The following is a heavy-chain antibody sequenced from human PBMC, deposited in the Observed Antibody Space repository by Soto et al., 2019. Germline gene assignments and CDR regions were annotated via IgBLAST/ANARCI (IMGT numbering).Heavy chain of an antibody. J-gene: IGHJ3*01. CDR2: IASSSSPI. V-gene: IGHV3-21*06. Sequence: EVQLVESGGGLVKPGGSLRLSCVDSGFTFSSYSMNWVRQAPGKGLEWVSSIASSSSPIFYADSLKGRFTISRDNAKNSLYLQMNSLRVEDTAVYYCVRGGRGYTRDDVFDFWGQGTMVTVSS. D-gene: IGHD2-2*02. CDR3: VRGGRGYTRDDVFDF. CDR1: GFTFSSYS.